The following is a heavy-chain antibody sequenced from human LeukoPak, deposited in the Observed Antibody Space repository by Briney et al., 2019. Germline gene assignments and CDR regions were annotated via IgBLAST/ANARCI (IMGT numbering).Heavy chain of an antibody. J-gene: IGHJ5*02. CDR3: ARASPAAAGTTVNWFDP. D-gene: IGHD6-13*01. Sequence: ASVKVSCKVSGYTLTELSMHWVRQAPGKGLEWMGGFDPEDGETIYAQKFQGRVTMTEDTSTDTAYLELSSLRSDDTAVYYCARASPAAAGTTVNWFDPWGQGTLVTVSS. CDR2: FDPEDGET. V-gene: IGHV1-24*01. CDR1: GYTLTELS.